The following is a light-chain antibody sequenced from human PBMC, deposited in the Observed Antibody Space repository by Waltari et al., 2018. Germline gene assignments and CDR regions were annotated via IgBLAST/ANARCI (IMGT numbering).Light chain of an antibody. CDR1: QSITLY. CDR2: AAS. V-gene: IGKV1-39*01. J-gene: IGKJ2*01. Sequence: DIQMTQSPSSLSASVGDKVTITCRASQSITLYVDWYQQKPGKAPKLLIYAASTLQTGVPSRFSGSGSGTEFTVTISSVQSEDFATYYCQQSYKTRYTFGQGTKLEI. CDR3: QQSYKTRYT.